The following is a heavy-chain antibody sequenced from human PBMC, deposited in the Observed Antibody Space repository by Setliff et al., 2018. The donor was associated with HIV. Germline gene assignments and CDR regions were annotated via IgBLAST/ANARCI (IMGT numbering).Heavy chain of an antibody. CDR1: RFTFSSSW. J-gene: IGHJ3*01. CDR3: AREVTSFEAFDL. D-gene: IGHD2-21*02. V-gene: IGHV3-74*01. CDR2: INSDGSST. Sequence: PGGSLRLSCAASRFTFSSSWMHWVRQAPGKGLVWVSRINSDGSSTSYADSVKGRFTISRDNAKNSLYLQMSSLRAEDTAVYYCAREVTSFEAFDLWGQGTMVTVSS.